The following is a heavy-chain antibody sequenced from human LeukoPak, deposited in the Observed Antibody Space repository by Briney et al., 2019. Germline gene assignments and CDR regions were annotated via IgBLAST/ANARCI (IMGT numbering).Heavy chain of an antibody. D-gene: IGHD1-26*01. Sequence: GGSLTLSCGPSGLILTRYSMHWVRQAPDKGLEWVTTISFDGNNKYYADSVKGRFTTSRANCKNTLYLEMNSLRPEETAVYYCARDIVGDTKFDYWGQGVLVTVSS. V-gene: IGHV3-30-3*01. CDR3: ARDIVGDTKFDY. CDR2: ISFDGNNK. CDR1: GLILTRYS. J-gene: IGHJ4*02.